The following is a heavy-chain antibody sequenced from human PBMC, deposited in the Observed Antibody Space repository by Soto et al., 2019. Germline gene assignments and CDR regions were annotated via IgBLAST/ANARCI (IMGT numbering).Heavy chain of an antibody. CDR3: ARGAADYGDAFDI. CDR2: IYWSGNT. J-gene: IGHJ3*02. V-gene: IGHV4-31*03. D-gene: IGHD4-17*01. Sequence: QVQLQASGPGHVKPSQTLSLTCTVTGGSTSSGGYYWSWIRQHPAKGLEWIGYIYWSGNTYFNPSLKSRVSISVDTSSNQFSLNLTSVTAADTAVYYCARGAADYGDAFDIWGQGTLVTVSS. CDR1: GGSTSSGGYY.